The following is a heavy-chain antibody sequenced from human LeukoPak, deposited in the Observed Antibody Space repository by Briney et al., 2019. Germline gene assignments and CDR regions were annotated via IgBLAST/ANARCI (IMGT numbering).Heavy chain of an antibody. D-gene: IGHD3-9*01. CDR2: IYSGGST. J-gene: IGHJ4*02. CDR3: ARVPLNYDILTGNNY. V-gene: IGHV3-53*01. CDR1: GFTVSSNY. Sequence: PGGSLRLSCAASGFTVSSNYMSWVRQAPGKGLEWVSVIYSGGSTYYADSVKGRFTISGDNSKNTLYLQMNSLRAEDTAVYYCARVPLNYDILTGNNYWGQGTLVTVSS.